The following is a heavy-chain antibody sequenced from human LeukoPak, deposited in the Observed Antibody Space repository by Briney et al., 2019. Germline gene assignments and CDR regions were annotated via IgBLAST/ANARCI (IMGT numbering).Heavy chain of an antibody. CDR1: GFTFSSYS. CDR3: ARDRPTFDGLN. J-gene: IGHJ4*02. D-gene: IGHD3-16*01. Sequence: GGSLRLSCAASGFTFSSYSMNWVRQAPGKWLEWVSSISSSSSYIYYADSVKGRFTISRDNAKNSLYLQMNSLRAKDTAVYYCARDRPTFDGLNGGQGTLVTVSS. V-gene: IGHV3-21*01. CDR2: ISSSSSYI.